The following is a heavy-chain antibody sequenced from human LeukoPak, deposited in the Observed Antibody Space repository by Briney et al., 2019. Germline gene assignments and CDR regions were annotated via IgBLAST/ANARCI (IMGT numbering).Heavy chain of an antibody. CDR1: GGTFSSYA. J-gene: IGHJ4*02. CDR3: ARRYCSGGSCYVDFDY. CDR2: IIPIFGTA. D-gene: IGHD2-15*01. V-gene: IGHV1-69*05. Sequence: SVKVSCKASGGTFSSYAISWVRQAPGQGLEWMGRIIPIFGTANYAQKFQGRVTITTDESTSTAYMELRSLRSDDTAVYYCARRYCSGGSCYVDFDYWGQGTLVTVSS.